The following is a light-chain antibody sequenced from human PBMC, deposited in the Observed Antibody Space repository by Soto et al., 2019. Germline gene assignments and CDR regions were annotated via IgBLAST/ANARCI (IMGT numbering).Light chain of an antibody. CDR2: WAS. CDR3: QQYYSTPRT. J-gene: IGKJ1*01. Sequence: DIVMTQSPDSLAVSLGERATINCKSSQSILSSSNNRNYLVWYQQKPGQPPRLLIHWASTRKFEVPDRFSGSGSGTDFTLTISSLQAEDVAVYYCQQYYSTPRTFGQGTKVEIK. V-gene: IGKV4-1*01. CDR1: QSILSSSNNRNY.